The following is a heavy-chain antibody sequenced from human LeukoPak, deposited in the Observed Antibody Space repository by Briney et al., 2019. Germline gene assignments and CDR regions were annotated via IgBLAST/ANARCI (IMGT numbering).Heavy chain of an antibody. CDR2: IYYSGST. V-gene: IGHV4-59*01. CDR3: ARGRSPPFDY. J-gene: IGHJ4*02. CDR1: GGSFSGYY. Sequence: PSETLSLTCAVYGGSFSGYYWSWIRQPPGKGLEWIGYIYYSGSTNYNPSLKSRVTISVDTSKNQFSLKLSSVTAADTAVYYCARGRSPPFDYWGQGTLVTVSS.